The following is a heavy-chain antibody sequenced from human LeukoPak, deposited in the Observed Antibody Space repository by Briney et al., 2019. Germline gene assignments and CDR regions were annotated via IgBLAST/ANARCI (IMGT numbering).Heavy chain of an antibody. D-gene: IGHD4-11*01. CDR3: ARDPHGNYEWDGGKTDY. CDR1: GFTFSGFG. Sequence: GGSQRLSCEASGFTFSGFGMNWVRQAPGKGLEWVSYISSSSSTIYYADSVEGRFTISRGNAKNSLYLQMNSLRAEDTAVYYCARDPHGNYEWDGGKTDYWGQGTLVTVSS. CDR2: ISSSSSTI. J-gene: IGHJ4*02. V-gene: IGHV3-48*01.